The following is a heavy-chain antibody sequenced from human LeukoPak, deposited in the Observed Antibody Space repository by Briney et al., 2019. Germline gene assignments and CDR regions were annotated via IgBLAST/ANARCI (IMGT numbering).Heavy chain of an antibody. CDR2: ISNNGGYT. D-gene: IGHD2-15*01. CDR1: GFTFSIYA. J-gene: IGHJ4*02. V-gene: IGHV3-23*01. Sequence: GGSLRLSCVVSGFTFSIYAMSWFRQAPGKGLEWVSAISNNGGYTYYADSVQGRFTISRDNSKSTLCLQMNSLRAEDTAVYYCAKQLGYCSDGSCYFPYWGQGTLVTVSS. CDR3: AKQLGYCSDGSCYFPY.